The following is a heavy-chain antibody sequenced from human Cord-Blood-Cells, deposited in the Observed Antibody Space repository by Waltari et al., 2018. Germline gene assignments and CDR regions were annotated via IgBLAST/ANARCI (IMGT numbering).Heavy chain of an antibody. V-gene: IGHV4-39*01. CDR2: IYYSGST. CDR3: ARRGLRSSSCACDI. CDR1: GGSISSSSYY. J-gene: IGHJ3*02. Sequence: QLQLQESGPGLVKPSETLSLTCTVSGGSISSSSYYWGWIRQPPGKGLEWIGSIYYSGSTCDSPSLNSRVTIAGDTSKNQFSLKLSSVTAADTAVYYCARRGLRSSSCACDIWGQGTMVTVSS. D-gene: IGHD6-13*01.